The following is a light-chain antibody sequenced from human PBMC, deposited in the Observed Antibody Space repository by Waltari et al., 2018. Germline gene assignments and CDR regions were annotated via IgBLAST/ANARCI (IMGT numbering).Light chain of an antibody. CDR2: WAS. CDR1: QSVLYSSNNKNY. V-gene: IGKV4-1*01. CDR3: QQYYSTPWT. Sequence: DIVMTQSPDSLAVSLGERATINCKYSQSVLYSSNNKNYLASYQQKPGQPPKLLIYWASTRESGVPDRFSGSGSWTDFSLTTSSLQAEDVAVYYCQQYYSTPWTFGQGTKVEIK. J-gene: IGKJ1*01.